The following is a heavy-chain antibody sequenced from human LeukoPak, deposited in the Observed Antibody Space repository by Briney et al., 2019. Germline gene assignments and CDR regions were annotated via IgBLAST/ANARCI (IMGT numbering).Heavy chain of an antibody. V-gene: IGHV5-51*01. CDR2: IYPYDSDT. CDR1: GYSFTSYW. D-gene: IGHD5-12*01. J-gene: IGHJ4*02. CDR3: ARHIGYSAWNPDY. Sequence: GESLKISCKASGYSFTSYWIGWVRQMPGKGLEWMGIIYPYDSDTRYSPSFQGQVTISADKSISNAYLQWSNLKASDPAMYYCARHIGYSAWNPDYWGQGTLVTVSS.